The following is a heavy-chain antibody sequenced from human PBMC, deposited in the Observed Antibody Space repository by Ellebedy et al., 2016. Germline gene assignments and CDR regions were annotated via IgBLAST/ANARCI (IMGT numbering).Heavy chain of an antibody. CDR2: VFHTGTT. CDR3: AKWNGAWNAFDV. D-gene: IGHD1-1*01. CDR1: GGSVSSDY. J-gene: IGHJ3*01. V-gene: IGHV4-59*02. Sequence: SETLSLTCNVSGGSVSSDYWNWIRRPPGKGLAWIGYVFHTGTTNYNPSLKSRVTMSVDTSKSQFSLRLVSVTAADTAVYHCAKWNGAWNAFDVWGLGTTVIVSS.